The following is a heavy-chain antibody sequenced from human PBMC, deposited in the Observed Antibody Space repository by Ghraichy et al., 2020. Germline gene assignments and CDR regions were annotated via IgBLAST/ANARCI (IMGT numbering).Heavy chain of an antibody. CDR1: GFTFSNAW. Sequence: SCAGSGFTFSNAWMSWVRQAPGKGLEWIGRIKSKIDGGTTDYAAPVKGRFTISRDDSKDTLYMQMNSLKTEDTAVYYCTTDPSESLDYWGQGTLVTVSS. D-gene: IGHD2-2*01. J-gene: IGHJ4*02. CDR2: IKSKIDGGTT. CDR3: TTDPSESLDY. V-gene: IGHV3-15*01.